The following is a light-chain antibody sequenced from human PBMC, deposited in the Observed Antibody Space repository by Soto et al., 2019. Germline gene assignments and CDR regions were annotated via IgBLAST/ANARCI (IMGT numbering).Light chain of an antibody. CDR2: EVS. Sequence: QSALTQPASVSGSRGQSITISCTGTSSDVGGYNSVSWYQQHPGKAPKLMIYEVSNRPSGVSNRFSGSKSGNTASLTISGLQAEDEADYYSSSYTTSSTLLYVFGTGTKVTVL. CDR3: SSYTTSSTLLYV. V-gene: IGLV2-14*01. J-gene: IGLJ1*01. CDR1: SSDVGGYNS.